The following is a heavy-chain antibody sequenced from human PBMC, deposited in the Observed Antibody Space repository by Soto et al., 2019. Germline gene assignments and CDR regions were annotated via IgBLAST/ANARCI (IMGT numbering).Heavy chain of an antibody. CDR1: GLTFSSYA. Sequence: GGSLRLSCAASGLTFSSYAMIWVRQAPGKGLEWVSAISGSGGSTYYADSVKGRFTISRDNSKNTLYLQMNSLRAEDTAVYYCAKDKLDTAMGFDYWGQGTLVTVSS. D-gene: IGHD5-18*01. CDR2: ISGSGGST. CDR3: AKDKLDTAMGFDY. J-gene: IGHJ4*02. V-gene: IGHV3-23*01.